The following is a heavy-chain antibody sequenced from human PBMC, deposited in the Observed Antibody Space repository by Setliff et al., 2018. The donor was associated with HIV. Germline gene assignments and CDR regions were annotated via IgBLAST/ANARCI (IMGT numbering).Heavy chain of an antibody. CDR2: INHSGST. D-gene: IGHD3-10*01. CDR3: ARWGMVRGVIITRWFDP. J-gene: IGHJ5*02. V-gene: IGHV4-38-2*02. CDR1: GDFFSSDYY. Sequence: SETLSLTCTVSGDFFSSDYYWGWIRQSPGKGLEWIGEINHSGSTNYNPSLKSRVTISVDTSKNQFSLKLSSVTAADTAVYYCARWGMVRGVIITRWFDPWGQGTLVTVS.